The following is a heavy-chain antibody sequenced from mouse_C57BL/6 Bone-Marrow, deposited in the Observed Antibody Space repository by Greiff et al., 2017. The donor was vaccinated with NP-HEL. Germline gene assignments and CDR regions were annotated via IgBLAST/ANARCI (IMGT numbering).Heavy chain of an antibody. D-gene: IGHD2-3*01. CDR2: IDPSDSYT. CDR3: AREAGDGYYDYYAMDY. Sequence: VQLQQSGAELVMPGASVKLSCKASGYTFTSYWMHWVKQRPGQGLEWIGEIDPSDSYTNYNQKFKGKSTLTVDKSDSTADMQLSSLTSEDSAVYYCAREAGDGYYDYYAMDYWGQGTSVTVSS. CDR1: GYTFTSYW. J-gene: IGHJ4*01. V-gene: IGHV1-69*01.